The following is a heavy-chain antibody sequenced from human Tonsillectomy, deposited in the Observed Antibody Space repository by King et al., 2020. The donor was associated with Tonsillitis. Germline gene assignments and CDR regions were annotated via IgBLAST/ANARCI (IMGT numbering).Heavy chain of an antibody. J-gene: IGHJ4*02. CDR3: ARDRLWGAGGAKYYDAPDF. D-gene: IGHD4/OR15-4a*01. V-gene: IGHV1-46*03. CDR2: INPSAGGT. Sequence: VQLVESGAEVKKPGASVKLSCKASGYTFTSYYVHWVRQAPGHGLEWMAIINPSAGGTSHAQKFQGRVTMTVDTSTTTVYMELNSLTSDDTAVYFCARDRLWGAGGAKYYDAPDFWGQGTPVTVSS. CDR1: GYTFTSYY.